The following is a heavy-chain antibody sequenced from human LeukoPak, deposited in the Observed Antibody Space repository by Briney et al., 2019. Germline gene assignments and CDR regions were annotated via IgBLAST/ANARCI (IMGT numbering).Heavy chain of an antibody. CDR2: MNANSGNT. CDR1: GYTFTIYD. CDR3: ARDREYYDFWSGLRPYYFDY. D-gene: IGHD3-3*01. J-gene: IGHJ4*02. V-gene: IGHV1-8*03. Sequence: ASVRVSCKASGYTFTIYDINWVRQATGQGLEWMGWMNANSGNTGYAQKFQGRVTITRNTSISTAYMELSSLRSEDTAVYYCARDREYYDFWSGLRPYYFDYWGQGTLVTVSS.